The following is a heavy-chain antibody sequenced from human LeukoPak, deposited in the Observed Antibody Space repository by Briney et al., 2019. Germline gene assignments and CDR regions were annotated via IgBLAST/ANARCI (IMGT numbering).Heavy chain of an antibody. V-gene: IGHV3-15*01. D-gene: IGHD1-26*01. CDR1: GFTFSPYS. J-gene: IGHJ4*02. Sequence: TGGSLRLSCADSGFTFSPYSMNWVRQAPGKGLEWVGRIRSNTDGGTTDCAAPVKGRFIISRDDSKNTLYLQMNSLKPDDTAVYYCTTGGSYFDYWGQGTLVTVSS. CDR3: TTGGSYFDY. CDR2: IRSNTDGGTT.